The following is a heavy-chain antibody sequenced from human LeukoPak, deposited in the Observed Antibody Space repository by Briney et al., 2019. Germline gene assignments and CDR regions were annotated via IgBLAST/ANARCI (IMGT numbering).Heavy chain of an antibody. CDR2: IYYGGST. D-gene: IGHD1-26*01. CDR3: ATSMRGSGSFFDL. Sequence: PSETLSLTCTVSGGSISSYYWSWIRQPPGKGLEWIGYIYYGGSTNYNPSLKSRVTISVDTSKNQFSLKLSSVTAADTAVYYCATSMRGSGSFFDLWGRGTLVTVSS. CDR1: GGSISSYY. J-gene: IGHJ2*01. V-gene: IGHV4-59*01.